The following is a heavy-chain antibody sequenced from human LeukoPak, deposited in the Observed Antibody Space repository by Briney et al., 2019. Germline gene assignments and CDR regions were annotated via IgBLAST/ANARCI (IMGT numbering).Heavy chain of an antibody. J-gene: IGHJ6*03. CDR3: ASAPPAYYYYYYMDV. CDR2: INHSGST. CDR1: GGSISSSSYY. Sequence: PSETLSLTCTVSGGSISSSSYYRSWIRQPPGKGLEWIGEINHSGSTNYNPSLKSRVTISVDTSKNQFSLKLSSVTAADTAVYYCASAPPAYYYYYYMDVWGKGTTVTVSS. V-gene: IGHV4-39*07.